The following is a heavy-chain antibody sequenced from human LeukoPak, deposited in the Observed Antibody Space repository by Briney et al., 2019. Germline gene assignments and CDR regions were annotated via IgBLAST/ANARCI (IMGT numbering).Heavy chain of an antibody. CDR1: GGSISSSW. J-gene: IGHJ6*03. Sequence: PSETLSLTCAVSGGSISSSWWSWVRQPPGKGLEWIGEIFHSGSTNYNPSLKSRVTISVDTSKNQFSLKLSSVTAADTAVYYCARHPRRPYYYGSGSAAYYYYMDVWGKGTTVTVSS. D-gene: IGHD3-10*01. V-gene: IGHV4-4*02. CDR3: ARHPRRPYYYGSGSAAYYYYMDV. CDR2: IFHSGST.